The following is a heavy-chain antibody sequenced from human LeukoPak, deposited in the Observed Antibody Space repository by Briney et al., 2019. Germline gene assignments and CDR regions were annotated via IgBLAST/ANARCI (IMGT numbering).Heavy chain of an antibody. D-gene: IGHD3-9*01. CDR1: GFIFSSYW. CDR3: AKGYDILTGYYLDY. J-gene: IGHJ4*02. CDR2: IKQDGSEK. Sequence: GGSLRLSCAASGFIFSSYWMSWVRQAPGKGLEWVANIKQDGSEKYYVDSVKGRFTISRDNAKNSLYLQMISLRAEDTAVYYCAKGYDILTGYYLDYWGQGTLVTVSS. V-gene: IGHV3-7*03.